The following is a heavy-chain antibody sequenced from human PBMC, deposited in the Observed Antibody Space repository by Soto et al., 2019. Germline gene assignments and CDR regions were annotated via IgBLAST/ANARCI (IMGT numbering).Heavy chain of an antibody. CDR2: IWYDGSDK. CDR3: VRDQKEGGHNWHELVFDM. Sequence: GGSLRLSCAASGFTFSHYAMHWVRQAPGKGLEWVAVIWYDGSDKYYADSVKGRFTISRDTSKNTLSLQMNSLRAEDTAVYYCVRDQKEGGHNWHELVFDMWGQGTVVTVSS. J-gene: IGHJ3*02. V-gene: IGHV3-33*01. D-gene: IGHD1-20*01. CDR1: GFTFSHYA.